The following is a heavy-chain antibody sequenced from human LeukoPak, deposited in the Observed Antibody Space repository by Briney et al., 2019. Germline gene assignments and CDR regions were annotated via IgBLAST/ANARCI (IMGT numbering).Heavy chain of an antibody. J-gene: IGHJ4*02. Sequence: GGSLRLSCVASGLRFRSYAMNWVRQAPGKGLECLSTISDDSSFTYYADSVKGWSAISRDDSKNTLYLQMNNLKVEDTAVYYCAKGRCSGVGCDSFHSWGQGALVTVSS. V-gene: IGHV3-23*01. CDR2: ISDDSSFT. CDR3: AKGRCSGVGCDSFHS. D-gene: IGHD2-15*01. CDR1: GLRFRSYA.